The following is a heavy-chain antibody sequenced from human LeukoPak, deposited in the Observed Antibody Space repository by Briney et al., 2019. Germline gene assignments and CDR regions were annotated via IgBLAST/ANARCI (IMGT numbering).Heavy chain of an antibody. V-gene: IGHV1-2*06. Sequence: ASVKVSCKASGYTFTGYYMHWVRQAPGQGLEWMGRINPNSGGTNYAQEFQGRVTMTRDTSISTAYMELSRLRSDDTAVYYCARDLGYCSGGSCSDYWGQGTLVTVSS. D-gene: IGHD2-15*01. J-gene: IGHJ4*02. CDR1: GYTFTGYY. CDR2: INPNSGGT. CDR3: ARDLGYCSGGSCSDY.